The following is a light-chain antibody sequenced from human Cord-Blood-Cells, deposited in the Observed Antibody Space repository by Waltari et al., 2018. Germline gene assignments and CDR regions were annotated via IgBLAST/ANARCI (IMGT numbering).Light chain of an antibody. CDR1: SSDVGSYNL. J-gene: IGLJ3*02. CDR2: EGS. CDR3: CSYAGSSTLV. Sequence: QSALTQPASVSGSPGQSITISCTGTSSDVGSYNLVSWYQQHPGKAPKLMIYEGSKRPSGVSNRFPGSKSGNTASLTISGLQAEDEADYYCCSYAGSSTLVFVGGTKLTVL. V-gene: IGLV2-23*01.